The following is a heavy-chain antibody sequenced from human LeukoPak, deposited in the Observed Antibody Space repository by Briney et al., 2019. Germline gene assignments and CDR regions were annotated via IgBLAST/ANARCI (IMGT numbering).Heavy chain of an antibody. J-gene: IGHJ4*02. CDR3: AHGSMYQLDY. CDR2: ITSSSIYI. CDR1: GFTFSSYT. V-gene: IGHV3-21*04. D-gene: IGHD2-2*01. Sequence: PGGSLRLSCAASGFTFSSYTMNWVRQAPGKGLEWVSSITSSSIYIYYTDSVKGRFTISRDNAKNSLYLQMNSLRAEDTAVYYCAHGSMYQLDYWGQGTLVTVSS.